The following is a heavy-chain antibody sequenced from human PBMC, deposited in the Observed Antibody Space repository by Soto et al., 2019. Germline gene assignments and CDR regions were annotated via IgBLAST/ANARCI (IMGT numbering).Heavy chain of an antibody. CDR3: ARDRQGGHFDY. CDR2: IWYDGSNK. J-gene: IGHJ4*02. CDR1: GFTFSSYG. D-gene: IGHD2-15*01. Sequence: ESGGGVVQPGRSLRLSCAASGFTFSSYGMHWVRQAPGKGLEWVAVIWYDGSNKYYADSVKGRFTISRDNSKNTLYLQMNSLRAEDTAVYYCARDRQGGHFDYWGQGTLVTVSS. V-gene: IGHV3-33*01.